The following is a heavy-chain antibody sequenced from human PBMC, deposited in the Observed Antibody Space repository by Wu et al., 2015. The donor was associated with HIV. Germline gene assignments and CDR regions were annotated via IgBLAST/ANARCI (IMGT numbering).Heavy chain of an antibody. CDR1: GGTFSSYA. Sequence: QVQLVQSGAEVKKPGSSVKVSCKASGGTFSSYAISWVRQAPGQGLEWMGRIIPIFGTANYAQKFQGRVTITADESTSTAYMELSSLRSEDTTVYYCASRGGGYSGYDRDAFDIWGQGTMVTVSS. V-gene: IGHV1-69*13. CDR2: IIPIFGTA. CDR3: ASRGGGYSGYDRDAFDI. D-gene: IGHD5-12*01. J-gene: IGHJ3*02.